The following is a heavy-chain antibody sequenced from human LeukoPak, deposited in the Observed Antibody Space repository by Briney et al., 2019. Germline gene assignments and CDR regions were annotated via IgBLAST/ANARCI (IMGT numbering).Heavy chain of an antibody. Sequence: GGSLRLSCAASGFTFSSYEMNWVRQAPGKGLEWVSYISSSGSTIYYADSVKGRFTTSRDNAKNSLYLQMNSLRAEDTAVYYCARDPPMTYYYGSGSSFDYWGQGTLVTVSS. V-gene: IGHV3-48*03. CDR2: ISSSGSTI. CDR1: GFTFSSYE. CDR3: ARDPPMTYYYGSGSSFDY. J-gene: IGHJ4*02. D-gene: IGHD3-10*01.